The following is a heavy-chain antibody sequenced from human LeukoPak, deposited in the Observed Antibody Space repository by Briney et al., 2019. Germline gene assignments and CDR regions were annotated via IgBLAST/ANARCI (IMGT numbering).Heavy chain of an antibody. V-gene: IGHV3-30-3*01. D-gene: IGHD3-3*01. CDR2: ISYDGSNK. CDR1: GFTFSSYA. CDR3: ASGAEWLVADAFDI. J-gene: IGHJ3*02. Sequence: GSLRLSCAASGFTFSSYAMHWVRQAPGKGLEWVAVISYDGSNKYYADSVKGRFTISRDNSKNTLYLQMNSLRAEDTAVYYCASGAEWLVADAFDIWGQGTMVTVSS.